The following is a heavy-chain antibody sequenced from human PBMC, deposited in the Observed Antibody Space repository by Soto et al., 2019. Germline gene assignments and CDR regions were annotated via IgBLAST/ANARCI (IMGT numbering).Heavy chain of an antibody. CDR3: ATSSSDSQILDFAH. V-gene: IGHV4-59*04. Sequence: PSETLSLTCTVSGGSISSYCWSWIRQPPGKGLEWIGCIYYSGSTNYNPSLKSRVTISVDTSKNQFSLKLNSVTAADTAVYYCATSSSDSQILDFAHWGQGTLVTVSS. J-gene: IGHJ4*02. D-gene: IGHD2-21*02. CDR2: IYYSGST. CDR1: GGSISSYC.